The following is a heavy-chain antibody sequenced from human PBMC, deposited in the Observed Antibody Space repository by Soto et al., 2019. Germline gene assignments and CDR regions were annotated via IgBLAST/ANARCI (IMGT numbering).Heavy chain of an antibody. V-gene: IGHV4-39*01. D-gene: IGHD3-22*01. Sequence: KASETLSLTCTVSGGSISSSSHYWAWIRQPPGKGLEWIGSIYYDGSTHYYPSLESRVTISADMSKNQFSLRLNSVTAADTAVYYCARPYYDSSGYWGAMDIWGQGTMVTVSS. J-gene: IGHJ3*02. CDR3: ARPYYDSSGYWGAMDI. CDR2: IYYDGST. CDR1: GGSISSSSHY.